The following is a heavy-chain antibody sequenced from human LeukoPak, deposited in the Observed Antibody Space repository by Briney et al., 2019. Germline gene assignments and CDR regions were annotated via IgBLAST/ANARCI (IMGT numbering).Heavy chain of an antibody. J-gene: IGHJ4*02. V-gene: IGHV3-74*01. CDR1: GFTLSNYW. D-gene: IGHD5-12*01. CDR3: ASFSVATPMVDY. Sequence: GGSLRLSCAASGFTLSNYWMSWVRQAPGKGLVWVSRINPDGSYTAYADSVKGRFTISRDNAKNALYLQMNTLGAEDTAVYYCASFSVATPMVDYWGQGTLVTVSS. CDR2: INPDGSYT.